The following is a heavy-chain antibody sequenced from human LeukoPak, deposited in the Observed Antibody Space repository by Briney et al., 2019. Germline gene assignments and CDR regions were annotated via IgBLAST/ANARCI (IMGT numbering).Heavy chain of an antibody. Sequence: ASVKVSCKASGYTFTGYYMHWVRQAPGQGLEWMGWINPNSGGTNYAQKFQGRVTMTRDTSISTAYMELSRLRSDDTAMYYCARGRNTPPYDLDIWGQGTVVTVSS. CDR3: ARGRNTPPYDLDI. V-gene: IGHV1-2*02. CDR1: GYTFTGYY. D-gene: IGHD3-10*01. CDR2: INPNSGGT. J-gene: IGHJ3*02.